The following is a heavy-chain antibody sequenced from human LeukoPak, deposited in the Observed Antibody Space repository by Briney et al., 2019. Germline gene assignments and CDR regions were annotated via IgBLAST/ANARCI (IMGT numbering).Heavy chain of an antibody. CDR3: AKDRDIIVVVNHFDY. CDR2: IWYDGSNK. CDR1: GFTFSSYG. J-gene: IGHJ4*02. Sequence: GRSLRLSCAASGFTFSSYGMHWVRQAPGKGLEGVAVIWYDGSNKYYADSVKGRFTISRDNSKNTLYLQVNSLRAEDTAVYYCAKDRDIIVVVNHFDYWGQGTLVTVSS. D-gene: IGHD3-22*01. V-gene: IGHV3-33*06.